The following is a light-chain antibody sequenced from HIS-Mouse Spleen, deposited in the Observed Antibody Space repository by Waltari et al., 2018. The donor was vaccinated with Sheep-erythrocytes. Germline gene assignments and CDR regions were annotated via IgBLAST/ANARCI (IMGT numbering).Light chain of an antibody. V-gene: IGLV2-8*01. J-gene: IGLJ3*02. CDR2: EVS. CDR3: SSYAGSNNWV. CDR1: SSYVGGSTY. Sequence: QSALTQPPSASGSPGQSVTIPCTGTSSYVGGSTYVSWYQQHPGKAPKLMIYEVSKRPSGVPDRFSGSKSGNTASLTVSGLQAEDEADYYCSSYAGSNNWVFGGGTKLTVL.